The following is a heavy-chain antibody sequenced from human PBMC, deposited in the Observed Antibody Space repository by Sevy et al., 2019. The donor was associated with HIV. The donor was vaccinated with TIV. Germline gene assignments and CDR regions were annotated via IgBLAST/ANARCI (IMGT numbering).Heavy chain of an antibody. J-gene: IGHJ4*02. CDR1: GFTFSSYA. D-gene: IGHD6-19*01. CDR2: ISGSGGST. CDR3: AKDGSPPGIAVAGTGGYFDY. Sequence: GGSLRLSCAASGFTFSSYAMSWVRQAPGKGLEWVSAISGSGGSTYYADSVKGRFTISRDNSKNTLYLLMNSLRAEDTAVYYCAKDGSPPGIAVAGTGGYFDYWGQGTLVTVSS. V-gene: IGHV3-23*01.